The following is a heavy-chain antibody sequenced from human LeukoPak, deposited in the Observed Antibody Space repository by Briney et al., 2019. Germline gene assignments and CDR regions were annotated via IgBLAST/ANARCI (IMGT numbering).Heavy chain of an antibody. CDR1: GFSLSNYW. Sequence: GGSLRLSCAASGFSLSNYWMSWVRQAPGKGLEWVANINQDGSETYYVDSVRGRLTFSRDNAENSVYLQMDSLRAEDTAVYHCVRQMVGASFDYWGQGTLVTVSS. J-gene: IGHJ4*02. CDR2: INQDGSET. D-gene: IGHD1-26*01. CDR3: VRQMVGASFDY. V-gene: IGHV3-7*01.